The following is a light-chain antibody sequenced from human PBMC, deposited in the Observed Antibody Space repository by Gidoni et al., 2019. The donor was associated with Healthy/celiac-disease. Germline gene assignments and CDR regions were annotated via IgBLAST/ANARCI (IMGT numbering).Light chain of an antibody. V-gene: IGKV1-5*03. CDR1: QSVSSW. CDR2: KAS. CDR3: QQYSSSPT. Sequence: DIQMTQSPSTLSASVGDRVTITCRASQSVSSWLAWYQQKPGKAPKVLIYKASSLQRGVPSRFSGSGSGTEFSLTISSLQPDDFATYYCQQYSSSPTFGQGTKVEIK. J-gene: IGKJ1*01.